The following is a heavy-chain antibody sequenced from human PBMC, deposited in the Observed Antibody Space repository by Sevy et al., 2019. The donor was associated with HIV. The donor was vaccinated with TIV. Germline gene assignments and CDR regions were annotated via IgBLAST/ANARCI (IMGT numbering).Heavy chain of an antibody. D-gene: IGHD3-10*01. V-gene: IGHV3-64D*06. CDR3: VRDPMVRGAEQRDY. CDR2: ISSNGGST. CDR1: GFTFSSYA. Sequence: GGSLRLSCSASGFTFSSYAMHWVRQAPGEGLEYVSAISSNGGSTYYADSVKGRFTISRDNSKNTLYLQMSSLRAEGTAVYYCVRDPMVRGAEQRDYWGQGTLVTVSS. J-gene: IGHJ4*02.